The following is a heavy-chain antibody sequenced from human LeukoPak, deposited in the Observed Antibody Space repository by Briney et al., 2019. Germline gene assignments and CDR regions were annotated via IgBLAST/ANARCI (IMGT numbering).Heavy chain of an antibody. CDR2: IRYDGSNK. D-gene: IGHD3-3*01. Sequence: GGSLRLSCAASGFTFSSYGMHWVRQAPGKGLEWVAFIRYDGSNKYYADSVKGRFTISRDNSKNTLYLQMNSLRAEDTAVYYCAKSMEKNYYFYYYMDVWGKGTTVTVSS. J-gene: IGHJ6*03. V-gene: IGHV3-30*02. CDR3: AKSMEKNYYFYYYMDV. CDR1: GFTFSSYG.